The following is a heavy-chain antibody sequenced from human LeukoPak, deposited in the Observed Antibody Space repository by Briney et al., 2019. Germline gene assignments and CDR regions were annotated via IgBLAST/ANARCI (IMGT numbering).Heavy chain of an antibody. D-gene: IGHD3-22*01. J-gene: IGHJ4*02. V-gene: IGHV3-30*18. Sequence: PGGSLRLSCAASGFSFTSYGMHWVRQAPGKGLEWVAVISYDGSNKYYADSVKGRFTISRDNSKNTLYLQMNSLRAEDTAVYYCAKDPWGGSSGYINYFDYWGQGTLVTVSS. CDR2: ISYDGSNK. CDR1: GFSFTSYG. CDR3: AKDPWGGSSGYINYFDY.